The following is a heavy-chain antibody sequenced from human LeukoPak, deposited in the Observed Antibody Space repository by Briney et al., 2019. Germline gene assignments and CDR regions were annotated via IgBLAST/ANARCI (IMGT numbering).Heavy chain of an antibody. CDR3: AREREESGAWYERPHFDY. CDR2: INHSGST. V-gene: IGHV4-34*01. D-gene: IGHD6-19*01. CDR1: GGSFSYYY. J-gene: IGHJ4*02. Sequence: SETLSLTCAVYGGSFSYYYWAWIRQSPGRGLEWIGQINHSGSTNYNPSLKSRVTISVDTPKNQFSLKVRSVTAVDTALYYCAREREESGAWYERPHFDYWGQGALVAVSS.